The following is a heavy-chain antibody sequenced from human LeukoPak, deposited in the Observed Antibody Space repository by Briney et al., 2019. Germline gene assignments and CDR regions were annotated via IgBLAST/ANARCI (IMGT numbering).Heavy chain of an antibody. D-gene: IGHD6-19*01. Sequence: PGGSLRLSCAASGFTFNTYTMNWVRQAPGKGLEWVSSISSSSSYIYYADSVKGRFTISRDNAKNSLYLQMNSLRAEDTAVYYCARGTTGYSSGWLIDYWGQGTLVTVSS. J-gene: IGHJ4*02. CDR2: ISSSSSYI. V-gene: IGHV3-21*01. CDR1: GFTFNTYT. CDR3: ARGTTGYSSGWLIDY.